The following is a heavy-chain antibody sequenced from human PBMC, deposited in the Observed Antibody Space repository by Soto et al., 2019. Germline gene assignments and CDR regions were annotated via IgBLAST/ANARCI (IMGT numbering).Heavy chain of an antibody. D-gene: IGHD2-2*01. Sequence: EVQLLESGGGLVQPGGSLRLSCAASGFTFTTYAMCWVRQAPGKGLEWVSSISVSGDRTFYADYVKGRFTISRDNRRNTLHLQMNSLRAEDTAVYYCVKDGDSISSNKPLDYWGQGTLVTVSS. CDR2: ISVSGDRT. CDR1: GFTFTTYA. CDR3: VKDGDSISSNKPLDY. J-gene: IGHJ4*02. V-gene: IGHV3-23*01.